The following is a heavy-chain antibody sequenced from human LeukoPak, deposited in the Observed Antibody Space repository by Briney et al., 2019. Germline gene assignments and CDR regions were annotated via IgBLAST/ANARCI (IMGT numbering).Heavy chain of an antibody. CDR1: GFTFSSYA. J-gene: IGHJ3*02. D-gene: IGHD3-22*01. V-gene: IGHV3-23*01. Sequence: GGSLRLSCAASGFTFSSYAMTWVRQAPGKGLEWVSAISGSGGSAYYADSVKGRFTISRDNSKNTLYLQMNSLRAEDTAVYYCARDLAVYDSSGYYAFDIWGQGTMVTVSS. CDR3: ARDLAVYDSSGYYAFDI. CDR2: ISGSGGSA.